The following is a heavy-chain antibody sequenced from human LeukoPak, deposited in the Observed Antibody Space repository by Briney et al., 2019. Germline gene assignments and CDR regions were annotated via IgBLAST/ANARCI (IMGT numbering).Heavy chain of an antibody. CDR3: ARVGGNRRGGVDY. D-gene: IGHD4-23*01. Sequence: GALRLSCAASGLTFSSSALSWVRQAPGKGLEWVSSISSSSSYIYYADSVKGRFTISRDNAKNSLYLQMNSLRAEDTAVYHCARVGGNRRGGVDYWGQGTLVTVSS. J-gene: IGHJ4*02. CDR1: GLTFSSSA. V-gene: IGHV3-21*01. CDR2: ISSSSSYI.